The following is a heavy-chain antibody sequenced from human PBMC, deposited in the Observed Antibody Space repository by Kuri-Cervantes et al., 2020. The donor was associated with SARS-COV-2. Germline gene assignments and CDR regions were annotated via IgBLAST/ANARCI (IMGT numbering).Heavy chain of an antibody. V-gene: IGHV4-39*01. CDR3: ARRLKDGPPDY. CDR2: IYYSGIT. Sequence: GSLRLSCTVSGGSISSSSYYWGWIRQPPGKGLEWIGSIYYSGITYYNPSLKSRVTISVDTSKNQFSLKLSSVTAADTAVYYCARRLKDGPPDYWGQGTLVTVSS. J-gene: IGHJ4*02. CDR1: GGSISSSSYY.